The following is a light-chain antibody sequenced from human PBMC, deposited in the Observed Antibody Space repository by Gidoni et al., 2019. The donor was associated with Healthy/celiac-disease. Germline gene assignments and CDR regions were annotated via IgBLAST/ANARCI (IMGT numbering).Light chain of an antibody. CDR3: QQYYSTLT. J-gene: IGKJ4*01. V-gene: IGKV4-1*01. Sequence: DIVMTQSPDSLAVSLGERATINCKSSQSVLYSSNNKNYLAWYQQKSGQPPKLLIYWASTRESVVPDRFSGSGSGTDFTLTISSLQAEDVAVYYCQQYYSTLTFGGGTKVEIK. CDR2: WAS. CDR1: QSVLYSSNNKNY.